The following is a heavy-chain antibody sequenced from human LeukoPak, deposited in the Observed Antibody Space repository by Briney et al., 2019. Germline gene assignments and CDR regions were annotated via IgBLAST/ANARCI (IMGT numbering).Heavy chain of an antibody. Sequence: ASVKVSCKASGGTFSSYAISWVRQAPGQGLEWMGWINPNSGDTNYAQKFQGRVTMTRDTSISTAYMELSSLRSDDTAVYYCGRVLGMITFGRVHAPFDYWGQGTLVTVSS. J-gene: IGHJ4*02. D-gene: IGHD3-16*01. V-gene: IGHV1-2*02. CDR1: GGTFSSYA. CDR3: GRVLGMITFGRVHAPFDY. CDR2: INPNSGDT.